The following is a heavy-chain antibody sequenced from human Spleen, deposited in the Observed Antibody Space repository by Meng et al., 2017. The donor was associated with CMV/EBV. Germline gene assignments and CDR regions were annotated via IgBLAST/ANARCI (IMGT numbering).Heavy chain of an antibody. Sequence: SCATFSSCAFSWVRQAPGQGLGWMGGIIPILGIANYAQKFQGRVTITADKSTSTAYMELSSLRSEDTAVYYCARCYGSGRGYGMDVWGQGTTVTVSS. CDR2: IIPILGIA. CDR1: CATFSSCA. CDR3: ARCYGSGRGYGMDV. V-gene: IGHV1-69*10. J-gene: IGHJ6*02. D-gene: IGHD3-10*01.